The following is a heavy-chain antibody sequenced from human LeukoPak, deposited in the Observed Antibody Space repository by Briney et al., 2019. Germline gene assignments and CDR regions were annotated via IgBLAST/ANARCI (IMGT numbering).Heavy chain of an antibody. D-gene: IGHD5-12*01. CDR3: ARVSGHSGSP. J-gene: IGHJ5*02. CDR2: ISGSGGST. Sequence: GGSLRLSCAASGFTFSSYAMSWVRQAPGKGLEWVSAISGSGGSTYYADSVKGRFTISRDNSKNTLYPQMNSLRGEDTAVYYCARVSGHSGSPWGQGTLVTVAS. V-gene: IGHV3-23*01. CDR1: GFTFSSYA.